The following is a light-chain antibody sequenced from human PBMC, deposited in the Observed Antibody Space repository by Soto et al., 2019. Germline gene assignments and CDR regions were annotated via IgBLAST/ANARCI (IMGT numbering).Light chain of an antibody. Sequence: EIVLTQSPATLSLSPGERATLSCRASQSVSSYLAWYQQKPGQAPRLLIYDASNRATGIPARFSGSGSGTDFTLTISSLEPEDVAVYYCQQRFTFGGGTKVEVK. CDR2: DAS. V-gene: IGKV3-11*01. CDR1: QSVSSY. CDR3: QQRFT. J-gene: IGKJ4*01.